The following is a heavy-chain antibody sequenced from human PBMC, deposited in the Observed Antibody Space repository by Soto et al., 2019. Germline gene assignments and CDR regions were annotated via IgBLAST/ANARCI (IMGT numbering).Heavy chain of an antibody. D-gene: IGHD4-17*01. CDR3: ARESPSYGDTTTNWFDP. Sequence: TLSLTCTVSGGSISSGDYYWSWIRQPPGKGLEWIGYIYYSGSTYYNPSLKSRVTISVDTSKNQFSLKLSSVTAADTAVYYCARESPSYGDTTTNWFDPWGQGTLVTVSS. V-gene: IGHV4-30-4*01. J-gene: IGHJ5*02. CDR1: GGSISSGDYY. CDR2: IYYSGST.